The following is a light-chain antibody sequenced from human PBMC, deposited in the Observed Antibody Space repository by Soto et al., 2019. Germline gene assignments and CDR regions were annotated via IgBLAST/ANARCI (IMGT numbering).Light chain of an antibody. J-gene: IGKJ3*01. V-gene: IGKV3-20*01. Sequence: EIVLTQSPGTLSLSPGERATLSYRASQSVSSSYLAWYQQKPGQAPRILIYDASIRATGIPDRFSGSGSGTDFTLTISRLEPEDFAVYYCQNYGTSRFTFGPGTKVDIK. CDR3: QNYGTSRFT. CDR1: QSVSSSY. CDR2: DAS.